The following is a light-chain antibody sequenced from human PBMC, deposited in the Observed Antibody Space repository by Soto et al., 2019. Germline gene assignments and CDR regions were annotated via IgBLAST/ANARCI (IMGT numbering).Light chain of an antibody. V-gene: IGLV7-43*01. CDR1: TGAVTSGYY. CDR3: LLYYGGAQV. J-gene: IGLJ2*01. CDR2: SAS. Sequence: QAVVTQEPSLTVSPGGTVTLTCASSTGAVTSGYYPNWFQQKPGQAPRSLIYSASYKHSWTPARFSGSLLGGKAALTLSGVQPEDEADYYCLLYYGGAQVFGGGTKETVL.